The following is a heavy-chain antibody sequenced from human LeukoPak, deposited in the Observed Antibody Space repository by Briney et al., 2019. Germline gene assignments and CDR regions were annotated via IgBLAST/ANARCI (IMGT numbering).Heavy chain of an antibody. CDR2: IYYSGST. D-gene: IGHD3-16*02. Sequence: PSETLSLTCTVSGGSISSSSYYWGWIRQPPGKGLEWIGSIYYSGSTYYNPSLKSRATISVDTSKNQFSLKLSSVTAADTAVYYCARLGSGPYDYVWGSYHPYYFDYWGQGTLVTVSS. CDR3: ARLGSGPYDYVWGSYHPYYFDY. CDR1: GGSISSSSYY. J-gene: IGHJ4*02. V-gene: IGHV4-39*01.